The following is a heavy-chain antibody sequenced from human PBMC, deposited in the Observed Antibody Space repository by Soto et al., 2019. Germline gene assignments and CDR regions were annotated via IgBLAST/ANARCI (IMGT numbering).Heavy chain of an antibody. CDR2: IYYSGST. V-gene: IGHV4-31*03. Sequence: SETLSLTCTVSGGSISSGGYYWSWIRQHPGKGLEWIGYIYYSGSTYYNPSLKSRVTISVDTSKNQFSLKLSSVTAADTAVYYCARVLYGDYVLYYYYYYGMDVWGQGTTVTVSS. CDR1: GGSISSGGYY. CDR3: ARVLYGDYVLYYYYYYGMDV. J-gene: IGHJ6*02. D-gene: IGHD4-17*01.